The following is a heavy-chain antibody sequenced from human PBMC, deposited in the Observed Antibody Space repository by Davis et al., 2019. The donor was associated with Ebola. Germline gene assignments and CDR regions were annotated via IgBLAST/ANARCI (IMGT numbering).Heavy chain of an antibody. J-gene: IGHJ4*02. D-gene: IGHD3-22*01. CDR2: IFHDGSSQ. V-gene: IGHV3-33*08. CDR1: GFTFSSYG. Sequence: GESLKISCAASGFTFSSYGMHWVRQAPGKGLEWVAFIFHDGSSQYYADSVKGRFTISRDNSKNTLYLQMNSLRAEDTAVYYCARIHDGSAEDYWGQGTLVTVSS. CDR3: ARIHDGSAEDY.